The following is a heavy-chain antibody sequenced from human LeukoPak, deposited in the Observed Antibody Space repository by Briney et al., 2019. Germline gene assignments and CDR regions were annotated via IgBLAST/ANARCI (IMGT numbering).Heavy chain of an antibody. J-gene: IGHJ4*02. CDR1: GGSISSYY. CDR2: IYYSGST. CDR3: AIVADGSGPYTFDY. Sequence: SETLSLTCTVSGGSISSYYWSWIRQPPGKGLEWIGYIYYSGSTNYNPSLKSRVTISVDTCKNQFSLKLSSVTAADTAVYYCAIVADGSGPYTFDYWGQGTLVTVSS. V-gene: IGHV4-59*01. D-gene: IGHD5-12*01.